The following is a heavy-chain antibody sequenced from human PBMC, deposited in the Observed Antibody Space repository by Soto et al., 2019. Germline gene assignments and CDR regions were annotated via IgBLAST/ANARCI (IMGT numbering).Heavy chain of an antibody. CDR2: IYYSGST. D-gene: IGHD2-2*01. CDR1: GGSISSGGYY. CDR3: ARYIPGVRYYGMDV. J-gene: IGHJ6*02. V-gene: IGHV4-31*03. Sequence: SETLSLTCTFSGGSISSGGYYWSWIRQHPGKGLEWIGYIYYSGSTYYNPSLKSRVTISVDTSKNQFSLKLSSVTAEDTAVYYCARYIPGVRYYGMDVWGQGTTVTVSS.